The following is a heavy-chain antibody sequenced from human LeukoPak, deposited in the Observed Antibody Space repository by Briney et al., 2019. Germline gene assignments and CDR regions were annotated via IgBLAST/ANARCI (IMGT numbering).Heavy chain of an antibody. D-gene: IGHD4-17*01. V-gene: IGHV4-59*01. Sequence: PSETLSLTCTVSGGSISGYYWSWIRQPPGKGLEWIGYIYYSGSTNYNPSLKSRVTISVDTSKNQFSLKLSSVTAADTAVYYCARTYGDYVEYYFDSWGQGRLVTVSS. J-gene: IGHJ4*02. CDR2: IYYSGST. CDR1: GGSISGYY. CDR3: ARTYGDYVEYYFDS.